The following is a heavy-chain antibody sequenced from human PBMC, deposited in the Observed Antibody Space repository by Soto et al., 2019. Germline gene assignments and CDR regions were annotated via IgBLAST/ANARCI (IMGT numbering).Heavy chain of an antibody. CDR3: VRNRGPFLRDGLEY. J-gene: IGHJ4*02. Sequence: EVPLVESGGGLVQPGGSLRISCAASGFTFSSFWMHWVRQAPGKGLVWVSRISGDGNNAVYVDSVKGRFTVSRDNGQNTLDLQMNSLTSDDTALYYCVRNRGPFLRDGLEYWGPGILVTVSS. D-gene: IGHD3-10*01. CDR1: GFTFSSFW. CDR2: ISGDGNNA. V-gene: IGHV3-74*01.